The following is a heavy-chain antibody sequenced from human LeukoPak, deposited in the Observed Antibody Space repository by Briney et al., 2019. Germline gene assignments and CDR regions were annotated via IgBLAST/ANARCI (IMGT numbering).Heavy chain of an antibody. CDR2: IYYSGST. V-gene: IGHV4-59*01. J-gene: IGHJ4*02. D-gene: IGHD2-15*01. CDR1: GGSISSYY. Sequence: SETLSLTCTVSGGSISSYYWSWIRQPPGKGLEWIGYIYYSGSTNYNPSLKSRVTISVDTSKNQFSLKLSPVTAADTAVYYCARVRGGGGDYWGQGTLVTVSS. CDR3: ARVRGGGGDY.